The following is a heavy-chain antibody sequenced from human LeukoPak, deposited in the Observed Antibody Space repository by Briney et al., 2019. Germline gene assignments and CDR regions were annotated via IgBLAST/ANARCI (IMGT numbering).Heavy chain of an antibody. CDR2: IYPGDSDT. CDR3: ARQIAAAGTGWFDP. V-gene: IGHV5-51*01. J-gene: IGHJ5*02. D-gene: IGHD6-13*01. Sequence: GESLQISCEGSGSSFTSYWIGWVRQMPGKGLGWVGIIYPGDSDTRYSPSFQGQVTISADKSISTAYLQWSSLKASDTAMYYCARQIAAAGTGWFDPWGQGTLVTVSS. CDR1: GSSFTSYW.